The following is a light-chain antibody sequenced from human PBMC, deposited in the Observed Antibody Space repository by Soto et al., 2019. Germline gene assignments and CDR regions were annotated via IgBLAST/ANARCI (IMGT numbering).Light chain of an antibody. Sequence: EIVLTQSPGTLSLSPGERATLSCRASQSVSSSYLAWYQQKPGQAPRLLIYSASSRATGIPDRFSGSGSGTDFPLTISRLEPEDFAVYYCQQYGTSPYTFGQGTKLDIK. CDR3: QQYGTSPYT. V-gene: IGKV3-20*01. CDR1: QSVSSSY. J-gene: IGKJ2*01. CDR2: SAS.